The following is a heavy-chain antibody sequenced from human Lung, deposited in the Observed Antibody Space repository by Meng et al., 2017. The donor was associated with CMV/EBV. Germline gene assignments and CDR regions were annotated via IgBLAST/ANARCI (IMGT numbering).Heavy chain of an antibody. V-gene: IGHV4-59*01. CDR3: ARDLGYCSSTSCYYYYGMDV. CDR1: GGSISSYY. Sequence: SCTVSGGSISSYYWSWIRQPPGKGLEWIGYIHYSGSTNYNPSLKSRVTILVDTSKNQFSLKLSSVTAADTAVYYCARDLGYCSSTSCYYYYGMDVWXQGTTVTVSS. CDR2: IHYSGST. D-gene: IGHD2-2*01. J-gene: IGHJ6*02.